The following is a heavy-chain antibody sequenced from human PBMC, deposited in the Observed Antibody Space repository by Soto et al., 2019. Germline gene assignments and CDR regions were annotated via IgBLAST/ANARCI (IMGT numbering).Heavy chain of an antibody. D-gene: IGHD5-12*01. V-gene: IGHV1-46*01. CDR2: INPSTLVT. J-gene: IGHJ4*02. Sequence: VQLVQSGAEVKKPGASVKLSCKASGYTLTHYYMHCVRQPPGQGPEWVGLINPSTLVTSYAQQFQGRVTKTRDTSTSTVYMVLNSLLSEDTAVYYCARNGQTYDYYFFDNCGQGTLVTVSS. CDR3: ARNGQTYDYYFFDN. CDR1: GYTLTHYY.